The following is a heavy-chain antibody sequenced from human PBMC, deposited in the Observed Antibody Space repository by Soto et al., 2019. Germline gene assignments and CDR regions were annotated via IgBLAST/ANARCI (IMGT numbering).Heavy chain of an antibody. CDR1: GFTFGSYA. J-gene: IGHJ4*02. D-gene: IGHD3-10*01. CDR3: AKSGYDGSWTYDFDY. CDR2: ISGSGGRT. Sequence: EVQLLESGGGLVQPGGSLRLSCAASGFTFGSYAMTWVRQAPGKGLEWVSAISGSGGRTYYADSVKGRFAISRDNSKNTMYLQINSLRAEDTDVYYCAKSGYDGSWTYDFDYWGQGTLVTVSS. V-gene: IGHV3-23*01.